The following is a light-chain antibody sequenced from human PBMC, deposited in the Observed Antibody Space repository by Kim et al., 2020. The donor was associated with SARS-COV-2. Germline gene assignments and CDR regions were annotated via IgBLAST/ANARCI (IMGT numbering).Light chain of an antibody. J-gene: IGLJ2*01. Sequence: PGKTARITCGGNNSGSKSVHWYQQKPGQAPVLVIYYDSDRPSGIPERFSGSDSGNTATLTISRVEAGDEADYYCQVWDSSSDPHVVFGGGTQLTVL. CDR2: YDS. CDR1: NSGSKS. V-gene: IGLV3-21*04. CDR3: QVWDSSSDPHVV.